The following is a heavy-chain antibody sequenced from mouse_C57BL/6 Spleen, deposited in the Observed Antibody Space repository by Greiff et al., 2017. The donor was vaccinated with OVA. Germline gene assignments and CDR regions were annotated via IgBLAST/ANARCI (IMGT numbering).Heavy chain of an antibody. CDR3: ARNADVVALYYYAMDY. CDR2: IWSGGST. Sequence: QVQLQQSGPGLVQPSQSLSITCTVSGFSLTSYGVHWVRQSPGKGLEWLGVIWSGGSTDYNAAFISRLSISKDNSKSQVFFKMNRLQADDTAIYYCARNADVVALYYYAMDYWGQGTSVTVSS. V-gene: IGHV2-2*01. CDR1: GFSLTSYG. J-gene: IGHJ4*01. D-gene: IGHD1-1*01.